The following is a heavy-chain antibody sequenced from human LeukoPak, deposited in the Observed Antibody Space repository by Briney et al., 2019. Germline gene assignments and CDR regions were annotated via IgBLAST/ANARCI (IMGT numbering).Heavy chain of an antibody. Sequence: SETLSLTCTVSGGSVSSNTYYWGWIRQPPGKGLEWIGSICYSGSTYYNPSLKSRVTMSVDTSKNQFSLKLSSVTAADTAVYYCARHHPRDGSGTSCVKRWFDPWGQGTLVTVSS. CDR1: GGSVSSNTYY. D-gene: IGHD2-2*01. J-gene: IGHJ5*02. CDR3: ARHHPRDGSGTSCVKRWFDP. V-gene: IGHV4-39*01. CDR2: ICYSGST.